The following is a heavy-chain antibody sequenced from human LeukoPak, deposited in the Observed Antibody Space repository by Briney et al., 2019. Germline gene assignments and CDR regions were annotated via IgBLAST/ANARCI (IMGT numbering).Heavy chain of an antibody. V-gene: IGHV1-3*01. D-gene: IGHD3-22*01. CDR3: ARASVVVITSALDY. J-gene: IGHJ4*02. CDR2: INAGNGNT. Sequence: ASEKVSCKASGYTFTSYAMHWVRQAPGQRLEWMGWINAGNGNTKYSQKFQGRVTITRDTSASTAYMELSSLRSEDTAVYYCARASVVVITSALDYWGQGTLSPSPQ. CDR1: GYTFTSYA.